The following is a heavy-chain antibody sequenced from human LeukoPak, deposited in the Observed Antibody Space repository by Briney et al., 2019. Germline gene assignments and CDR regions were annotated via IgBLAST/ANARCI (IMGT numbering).Heavy chain of an antibody. J-gene: IGHJ4*02. V-gene: IGHV4-61*02. Sequence: TSQTLSLTCTVSGNSISSGDYYWSWIRQPAGKGLEWIGRIYTSGSTNYNPSLKSRVTISGDTSKNQFSLRLSSVTAADTAVYYCARGGDGYNFDYWGQGTLVTVSS. D-gene: IGHD5-24*01. CDR1: GNSISSGDYY. CDR3: ARGGDGYNFDY. CDR2: IYTSGST.